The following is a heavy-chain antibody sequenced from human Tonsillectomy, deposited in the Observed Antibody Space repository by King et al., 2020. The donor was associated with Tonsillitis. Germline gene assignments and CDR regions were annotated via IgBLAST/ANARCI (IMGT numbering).Heavy chain of an antibody. J-gene: IGHJ5*02. V-gene: IGHV1-18*01. Sequence: QLVQSGGEVKQPGASVKVSCKASGYTFTNYGINWVRQAPGQGLEWMGWISGYNADTQYAQKFQGRVTLTTATSTSTAYMELSSLTSDDTAVYYCARDAGEEYDKSGYYPGWFDPWGQGTLVTVSS. CDR3: ARDAGEEYDKSGYYPGWFDP. D-gene: IGHD2/OR15-2a*01. CDR2: ISGYNADT. CDR1: GYTFTNYG.